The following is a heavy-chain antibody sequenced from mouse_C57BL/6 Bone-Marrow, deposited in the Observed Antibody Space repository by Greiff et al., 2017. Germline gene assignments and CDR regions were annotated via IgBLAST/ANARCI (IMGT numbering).Heavy chain of an antibody. CDR1: GYAFTNYL. D-gene: IGHD2-3*01. V-gene: IGHV1-54*01. CDR2: INPGSGGT. Sequence: VQLQQSGAELVRPGTSVKVSCKASGYAFTNYLIEWVKQRPGQGLEWIGVINPGSGGTNYNEKFKGKATLTADKSSSTAYMQLSSLTSEDSAVYFCARSGDGYSYYFDYWGQGTTLTVAS. CDR3: ARSGDGYSYYFDY. J-gene: IGHJ2*01.